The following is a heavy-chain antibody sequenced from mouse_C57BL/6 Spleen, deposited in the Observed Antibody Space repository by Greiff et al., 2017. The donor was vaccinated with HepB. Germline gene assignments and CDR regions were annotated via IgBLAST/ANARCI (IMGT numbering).Heavy chain of an antibody. CDR2: IDPNSGGT. J-gene: IGHJ2*01. D-gene: IGHD3-3*01. CDR3: ARCGTGPFDY. Sequence: VQLQQSGAELVKPGASVKLSCKASGYTFTSYWMHWVKQRPGRGLGWIGRIDPNSGGTKYNEKFKSKATLTVDKPSSTAYMQRSSLTSEDSAVYYCARCGTGPFDYWGQGTTLTVSS. V-gene: IGHV1-72*01. CDR1: GYTFTSYW.